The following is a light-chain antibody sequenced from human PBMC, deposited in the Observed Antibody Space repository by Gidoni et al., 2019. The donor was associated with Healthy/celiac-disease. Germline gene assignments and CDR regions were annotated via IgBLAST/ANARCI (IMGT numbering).Light chain of an antibody. CDR2: DAS. Sequence: AIQLTQSPSSLSASVGDRVTITCRASQGISSALAWYQQKPGKAPKLLIYDASSLESGVPSRFSGSGSGTDFTLTIISLQPEDFSTYSFQQFNSYPLTFGGGTKVEIK. CDR1: QGISSA. V-gene: IGKV1-13*02. CDR3: QQFNSYPLT. J-gene: IGKJ4*01.